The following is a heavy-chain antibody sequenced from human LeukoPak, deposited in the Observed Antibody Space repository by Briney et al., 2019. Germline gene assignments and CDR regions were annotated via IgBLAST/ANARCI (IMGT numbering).Heavy chain of an antibody. CDR1: EFTYG. D-gene: IGHD1-26*01. J-gene: IGHJ4*02. Sequence: PGGSLRLSCAASEFTYGMNWVRQAPGKGLECVSAISSSGSNTYYADSVKGRFTISRDNSKNTLYLQMNSLRAEDTAVYYCAKGRSGSYLSYYFDFWGQGTLVTVSS. CDR2: ISSSGSNT. V-gene: IGHV3-23*01. CDR3: AKGRSGSYLSYYFDF.